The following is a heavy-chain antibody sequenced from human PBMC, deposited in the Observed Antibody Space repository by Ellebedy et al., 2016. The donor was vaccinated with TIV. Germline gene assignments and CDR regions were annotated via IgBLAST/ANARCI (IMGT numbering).Heavy chain of an antibody. D-gene: IGHD1/OR15-1a*01. CDR2: IYHSGRA. J-gene: IGHJ5*02. CDR3: ARDRKYCVDGTCSSVGWFDP. CDR1: GGPISTTNW. V-gene: IGHV4/OR15-8*01. Sequence: MPSETLSLTCGVSGGPISTTNWWCWVRQAPGKGLEWIGEIYHSGRANYNPSLKSRATLSIDKSKNQFSLKLTSVTAADTAVYYCARDRKYCVDGTCSSVGWFDPWGQGIQVTVSS.